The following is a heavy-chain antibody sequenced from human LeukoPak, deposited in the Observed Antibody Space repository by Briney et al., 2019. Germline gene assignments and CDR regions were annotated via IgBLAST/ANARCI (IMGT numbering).Heavy chain of an antibody. D-gene: IGHD5-18*01. V-gene: IGHV3-53*01. J-gene: IGHJ4*02. CDR3: ARGFYSYGPSGTYYFDY. CDR1: GFTVSSNY. Sequence: GGSLRLSCAASGFTVSSNYMSWVRQAPGKGLEWVSVIYSGGSTYYADSVKGRFTISRDNSKNTLYLQMNSVRAEDTAVYYCARGFYSYGPSGTYYFDYWGQGTLVTVSS. CDR2: IYSGGST.